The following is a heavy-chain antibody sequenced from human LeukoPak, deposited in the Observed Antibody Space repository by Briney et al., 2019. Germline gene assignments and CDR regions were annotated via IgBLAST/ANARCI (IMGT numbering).Heavy chain of an antibody. D-gene: IGHD3-16*02. Sequence: SETLSLTCAVSGGSISSSNWWSWVRQPPGKGLEWIGEIYHSGSTNYNPSLKGRVTISVDKSKNQFSLKLSSVTAADTAVYYCARAPIVDAFDIWGQGTMVTVSS. CDR3: ARAPIVDAFDI. V-gene: IGHV4-4*02. CDR1: GGSISSSNW. CDR2: IYHSGST. J-gene: IGHJ3*02.